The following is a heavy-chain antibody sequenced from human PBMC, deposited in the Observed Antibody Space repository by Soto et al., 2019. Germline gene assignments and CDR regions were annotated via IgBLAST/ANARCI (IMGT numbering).Heavy chain of an antibody. D-gene: IGHD3-16*01. CDR3: AREGEMPYYYYGLDV. CDR2: ISGYNGHT. V-gene: IGHV1-18*01. CDR1: GYTFITYG. Sequence: QVQLVQSGAEVRKPGASVKVSCKASGYTFITYGISWVRQAPGQGLEWMGWISGYNGHTRYAQKFKGRVTMTTDTSTSTVYMDLRSLRSDDTAVYYCAREGEMPYYYYGLDVWCQGTTVTVSS. J-gene: IGHJ6*02.